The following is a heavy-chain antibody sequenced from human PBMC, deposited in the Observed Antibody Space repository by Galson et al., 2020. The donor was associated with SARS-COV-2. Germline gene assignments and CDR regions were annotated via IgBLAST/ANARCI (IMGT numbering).Heavy chain of an antibody. J-gene: IGHJ4*02. CDR3: ARDGLMSIFGVVIGIPYFDY. CDR2: ISAYNGNT. V-gene: IGHV1-18*01. Sequence: GLEWMGWISAYNGNTNYAQKLQGRVTMTTDTSTSTAYMELRSLRSDDTAVYYCARDGLMSIFGVVIGIPYFDYWGQGTLVTVSS. D-gene: IGHD3-3*01.